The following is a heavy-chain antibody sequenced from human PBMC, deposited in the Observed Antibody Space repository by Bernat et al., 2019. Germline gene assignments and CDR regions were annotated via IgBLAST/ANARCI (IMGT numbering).Heavy chain of an antibody. CDR1: GFTFSSYA. CDR2: ISYDGSNK. J-gene: IGHJ4*02. D-gene: IGHD5-24*01. CDR3: ARDFEDGYNQGNYFDY. V-gene: IGHV3-30-3*01. Sequence: QVQLVESGGGVVQPGRSLRLSCAASGFTFSSYAMHWVRQAPGKGLEWVAVISYDGSNKYYADSVKGRFTISRDNSKNTLYLQMNSLRVEDTAVYYCARDFEDGYNQGNYFDYWGQGTLVTVSS.